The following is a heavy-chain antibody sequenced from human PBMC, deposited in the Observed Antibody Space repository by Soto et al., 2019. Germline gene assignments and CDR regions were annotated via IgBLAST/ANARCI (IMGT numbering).Heavy chain of an antibody. CDR3: AAGGKKGYIK. CDR1: RYTFDSCA. D-gene: IGHD1-1*01. J-gene: IGHJ4*02. Sequence: SMKVPCKTSRYTFDSCAMTWVRLAPGQGPERMGGIIPILGTTKYPQQFQGRVTMTADESTRTVYMELSALRSEDGAVYYCAAGGKKGYIKWGQGIQVTVSS. CDR2: IIPILGTT. V-gene: IGHV1-69*13.